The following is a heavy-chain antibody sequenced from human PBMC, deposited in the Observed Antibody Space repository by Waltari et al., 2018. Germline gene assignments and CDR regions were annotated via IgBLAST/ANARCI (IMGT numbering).Heavy chain of an antibody. V-gene: IGHV4-59*08. D-gene: IGHD3-16*01. CDR1: GGSIRGYY. CDR2: IYYGGST. J-gene: IGHJ4*02. CDR3: ARHAGGVTTDFDF. Sequence: QVQLQESGPGRVKPSETLSLTCTVSGGSIRGYYWSWSRQPPGKGLEWIGYIYYGGSTNYSPSLKSRVTISVDTSKNQFSLNLNSVTAADTAVYYCARHAGGVTTDFDFWGQGTLVTVSS.